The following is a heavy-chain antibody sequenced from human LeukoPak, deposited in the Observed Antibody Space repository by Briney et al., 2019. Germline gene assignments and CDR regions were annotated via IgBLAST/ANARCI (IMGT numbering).Heavy chain of an antibody. CDR3: ARQAWLFDY. Sequence: SETLSLTCTVSGGSISSSSYHWGWIRQPPGKGLEWIGSIYYSGSTYYNPSLKSRVTISVDTSKNQFSLKLSSVTAADTAVYYCARQAWLFDYWGQGTLLTVSS. D-gene: IGHD5-24*01. CDR1: GGSISSSSYH. V-gene: IGHV4-39*01. CDR2: IYYSGST. J-gene: IGHJ4*02.